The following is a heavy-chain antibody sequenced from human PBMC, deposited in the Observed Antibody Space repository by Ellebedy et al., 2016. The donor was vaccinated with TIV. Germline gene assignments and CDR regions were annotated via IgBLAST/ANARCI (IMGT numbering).Heavy chain of an antibody. V-gene: IGHV3-74*01. CDR1: GFTFSSYW. J-gene: IGHJ3*02. D-gene: IGHD1-26*01. CDR3: ARGPPLLDIVGATRRVGSFDI. Sequence: GESLKISCAASGFTFSSYWMHWVRQAPGKGLVWVSRINSDGSSTSYAESVKGRFTISRDNAKNTLYLQMNSLRAEDTAVYYCARGPPLLDIVGATRRVGSFDIWGQGTMVTVSS. CDR2: INSDGSST.